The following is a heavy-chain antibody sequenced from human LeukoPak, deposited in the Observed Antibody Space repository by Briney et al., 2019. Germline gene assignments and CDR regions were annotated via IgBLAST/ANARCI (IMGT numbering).Heavy chain of an antibody. CDR1: GFTFSSYS. D-gene: IGHD6-6*01. V-gene: IGHV3-21*01. J-gene: IGHJ6*03. CDR3: ARDEIAARPQGPTKYYYYYMDV. Sequence: PGGSLRLSCAASGFTFSSYSMNWVRQAPGKGLEWVSSISSSSSYIYYADSVKGRFTISRDNAKNSLYLQMNSLRAEDTAVYYCARDEIAARPQGPTKYYYYYMDVWGKGTTVTVSS. CDR2: ISSSSSYI.